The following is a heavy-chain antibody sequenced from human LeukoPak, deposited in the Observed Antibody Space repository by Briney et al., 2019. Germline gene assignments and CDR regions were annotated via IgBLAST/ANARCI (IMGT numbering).Heavy chain of an antibody. CDR3: ARQPDGSPYYFDY. V-gene: IGHV4-59*08. CDR1: GASVTIDY. J-gene: IGHJ4*02. Sequence: SETLSLTCTVSGASVTIDYWSWIRQPPGKGLEWIGHISNSGRTTYKSSLKSRVTISLDTSRNQFSLKLSSVTAADTAVYYCARQPDGSPYYFDYWGQGTLVTVS. D-gene: IGHD5-24*01. CDR2: ISNSGRT.